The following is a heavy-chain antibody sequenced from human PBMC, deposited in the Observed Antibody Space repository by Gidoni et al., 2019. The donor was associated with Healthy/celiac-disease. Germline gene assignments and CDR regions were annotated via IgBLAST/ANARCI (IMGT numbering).Heavy chain of an antibody. D-gene: IGHD2-15*01. V-gene: IGHV3-7*01. CDR3: ARGLGYCSGGSCRLGAFDI. CDR1: GFTFSSYW. CDR2: IKQDGSEK. Sequence: EVQLVESGGGLVQPGGSLRLSCAASGFTFSSYWTSWVRPAPGKGLEWVANIKQDGSEKYYVDSVKGRFTISRDNAKNSLYLQMNSLRAEDTAVYYCARGLGYCSGGSCRLGAFDIWGQGTMVTVSS. J-gene: IGHJ3*02.